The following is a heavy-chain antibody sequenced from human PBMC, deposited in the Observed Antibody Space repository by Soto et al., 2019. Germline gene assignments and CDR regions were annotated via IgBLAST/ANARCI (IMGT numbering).Heavy chain of an antibody. D-gene: IGHD3-3*01. Sequence: SETLSLTCTVSGGSFKSGGYSWSWIRQPPGKGLEWIGYVYHTGRTSYNPSLKSRVSISMDTSKNQFSLNLDSVTAADTAVYFCARDFAYFDSWGQGTLVTVSS. J-gene: IGHJ4*02. V-gene: IGHV4-61*08. CDR3: ARDFAYFDS. CDR1: GGSFKSGGYS. CDR2: VYHTGRT.